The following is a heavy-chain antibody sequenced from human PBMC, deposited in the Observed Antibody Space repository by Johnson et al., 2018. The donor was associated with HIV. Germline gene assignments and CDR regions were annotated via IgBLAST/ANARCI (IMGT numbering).Heavy chain of an antibody. Sequence: VQLVESGGGLVQPGRSLRLSCAASGFTFDDYAMHWVRQAPGKGLEWVSVLFVAGGRRNYADPVQGRFTIPRNNAKNSLYLQLNSRRAEDTAVYYCAKSPGKDHGGKRGAFDFCGQGTMVTVSS. D-gene: IGHD4-23*01. CDR1: GFTFDDYA. CDR2: LFVAGGRR. CDR3: AKSPGKDHGGKRGAFDF. J-gene: IGHJ3*01. V-gene: IGHV3-23*04.